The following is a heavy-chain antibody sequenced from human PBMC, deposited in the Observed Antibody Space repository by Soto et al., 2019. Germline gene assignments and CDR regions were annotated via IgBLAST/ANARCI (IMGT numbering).Heavy chain of an antibody. CDR1: GGTFSIYG. Sequence: QEQLVQSGAEVKKTGSSVKVSCKASGGTFSIYGFSWVRQAPGQGPEWIGGIIPILTTPNYAQKFQGRVTIVADESTTTVYMELSSLKFEDTAVYYCATSVGIAPTGEDGMDVWGQGNSGHRLL. J-gene: IGHJ6*02. D-gene: IGHD2-8*02. V-gene: IGHV1-69*01. CDR3: ATSVGIAPTGEDGMDV. CDR2: IIPILTTP.